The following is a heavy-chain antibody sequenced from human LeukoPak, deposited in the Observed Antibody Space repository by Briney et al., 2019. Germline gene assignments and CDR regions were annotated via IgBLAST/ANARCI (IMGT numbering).Heavy chain of an antibody. Sequence: GESLKISCKGSGYRFTSYWIGWVRQMPGKGLEWMGIIYPGDSDTRYSPSFQGQVTISADKSISTAYLQWSCLKASDTAMYYCARLWEWLDLDYYYYYYMDVWSKGTTVTVSS. CDR1: GYRFTSYW. J-gene: IGHJ6*03. D-gene: IGHD3-3*01. CDR3: ARLWEWLDLDYYYYYYMDV. CDR2: IYPGDSDT. V-gene: IGHV5-51*01.